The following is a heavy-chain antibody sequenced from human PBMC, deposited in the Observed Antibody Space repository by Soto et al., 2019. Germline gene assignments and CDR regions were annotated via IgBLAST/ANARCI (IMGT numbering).Heavy chain of an antibody. CDR2: IIPIFGTT. V-gene: IGHV1-69*06. D-gene: IGHD2-15*01. CDR1: GGTFSSYA. J-gene: IGHJ1*01. Sequence: SVKVSCKASGGTFSSYAISWVRQAPGQGLEWMGGIIPIFGTTNYAQKFQGRVTMTEDTSTDTAYMELSSLRSEDTAVYYCATGSMVAATLGYFQHWGQGTLVTVSS. CDR3: ATGSMVAATLGYFQH.